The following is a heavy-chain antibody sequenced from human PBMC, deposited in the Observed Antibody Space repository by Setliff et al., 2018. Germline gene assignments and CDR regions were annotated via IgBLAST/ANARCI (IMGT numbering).Heavy chain of an antibody. D-gene: IGHD1-26*01. J-gene: IGHJ4*02. CDR1: GFTFSTYW. Sequence: PGGSLRLSCVTSGFTFSTYWMHWVRQAPGQGLVWVARISTDGSSITYADSVKGRFTISRDNARNTLYLQMNSLTAEDTAVYYCARVGSKPQLGPTDYWGQGTLVTVSS. CDR3: ARVGSKPQLGPTDY. CDR2: ISTDGSSI. V-gene: IGHV3-74*03.